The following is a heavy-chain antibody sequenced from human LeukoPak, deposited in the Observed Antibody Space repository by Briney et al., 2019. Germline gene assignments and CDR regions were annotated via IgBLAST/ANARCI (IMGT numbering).Heavy chain of an antibody. CDR2: ISGSGGST. Sequence: GGSLRLSCAASGFTFSSYAMSWVRQAPGKGLEWVSAISGSGGSTYYADSVKGRFTISRDNSKNTLYLQMNSLRAEDTAVYHCAKLSIGLAAPGTSASDYWGQGTLVTVSS. D-gene: IGHD6-13*01. CDR3: AKLSIGLAAPGTSASDY. CDR1: GFTFSSYA. V-gene: IGHV3-23*01. J-gene: IGHJ4*02.